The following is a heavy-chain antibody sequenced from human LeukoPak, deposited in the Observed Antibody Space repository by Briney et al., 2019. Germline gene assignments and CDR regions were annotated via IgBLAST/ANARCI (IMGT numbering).Heavy chain of an antibody. CDR1: GYTFTSYG. J-gene: IGHJ4*02. Sequence: ASVKVSCKASGYTFTSYGISWVQQAPGQGLEWMGWISAYNGNTNYAQKLQGRVTMTTDTSTSTAYMELRSLRSDDTAVYYCARDNDDYVWGSYRLIDFDYWGQGTLVTVSS. D-gene: IGHD3-16*02. V-gene: IGHV1-18*01. CDR2: ISAYNGNT. CDR3: ARDNDDYVWGSYRLIDFDY.